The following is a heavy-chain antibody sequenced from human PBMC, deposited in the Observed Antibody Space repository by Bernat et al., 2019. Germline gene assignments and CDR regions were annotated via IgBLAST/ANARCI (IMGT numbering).Heavy chain of an antibody. D-gene: IGHD3-22*01. V-gene: IGHV3-33*01. J-gene: IGHJ6*02. CDR2: IWYDGSNK. CDR1: GFTFSSYG. Sequence: VHLVESGGDLVQPGGSLRLSCAASGFTFSSYGMHWVRQAPGKGLEWVAVIWYDGSNKYYADSVKGRFTISRDNSKNTLYLQMNSLRAEDTAVYYCARTHYYDSSGYYPQSYYYYGMDVWGQGTTVTVSS. CDR3: ARTHYYDSSGYYPQSYYYYGMDV.